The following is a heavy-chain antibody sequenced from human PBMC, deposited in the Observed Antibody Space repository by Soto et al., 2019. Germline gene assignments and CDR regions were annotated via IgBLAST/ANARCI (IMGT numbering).Heavy chain of an antibody. D-gene: IGHD4-17*01. Sequence: GGSLRLSCAAPGFTVSSNYMSWVRQAPGKGLEWVSVIYSGGSTYYADSVKGRFTISRDNSKNTLYLQMNSLRAEDTAVYYCARDSDGDYYYYGMDVWGQGTTVTVSS. CDR1: GFTVSSNY. CDR2: IYSGGST. J-gene: IGHJ6*01. V-gene: IGHV3-53*01. CDR3: ARDSDGDYYYYGMDV.